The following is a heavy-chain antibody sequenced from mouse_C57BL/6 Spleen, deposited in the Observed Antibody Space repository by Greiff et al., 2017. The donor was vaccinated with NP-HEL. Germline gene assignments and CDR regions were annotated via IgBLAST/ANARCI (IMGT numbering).Heavy chain of an antibody. V-gene: IGHV1-55*01. J-gene: IGHJ1*03. CDR1: GYTFTSYW. D-gene: IGHD1-1*01. Sequence: QVQLQQPGAELVKPGASVKMSCKASGYTFTSYWITWVKQRPGQGLEWIGDIYPGSGSTNYNEKFKSKATLTVDTSSSTAYMQLSSLTSEDSAVYYCARYYGSSYPHWYFDVWGTGTTVTVSS. CDR2: IYPGSGST. CDR3: ARYYGSSYPHWYFDV.